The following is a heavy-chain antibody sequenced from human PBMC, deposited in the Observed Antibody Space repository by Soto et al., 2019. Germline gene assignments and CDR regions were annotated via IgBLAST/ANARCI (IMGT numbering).Heavy chain of an antibody. CDR1: GGSLTSYH. CDR2: TSYTGNT. V-gene: IGHV4-59*01. J-gene: IGHJ1*01. CDR3: ARDMHAGCTHYFHX. Sequence: SETLSLTCIVSGGSLTSYHWSWIRQLPEKGLEWIGYTSYTGNTNYNRSFQSLVTISIDTSKNQLSLKITSMTAADTAVYYCARDMHAGCTHYFHXWGQGTMVTVSX. D-gene: IGHD6-19*01.